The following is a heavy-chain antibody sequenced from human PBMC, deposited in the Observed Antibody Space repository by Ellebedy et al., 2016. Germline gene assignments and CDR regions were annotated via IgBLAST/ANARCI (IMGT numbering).Heavy chain of an antibody. CDR1: GGSFSGYY. D-gene: IGHD3-10*01. J-gene: IGHJ4*02. V-gene: IGHV4-31*11. CDR3: AVYYGSGSYYNNY. CDR2: IYYSGST. Sequence: SETLSLXCAVYGGSFSGYYWSWIRQHPGKGLEWIGYIYYSGSTYYNPSLKSQVTISVDTSKNQFSLKLSSVTAADTAVYYCAVYYGSGSYYNNYWGQGTLVTVSS.